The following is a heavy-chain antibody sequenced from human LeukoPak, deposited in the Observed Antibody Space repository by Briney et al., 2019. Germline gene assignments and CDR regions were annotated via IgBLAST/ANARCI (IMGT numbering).Heavy chain of an antibody. Sequence: SGPTLVKPTQNLTLTCSFSDFLLHTRGMAVAWIRQPPGKALEWLALISWDDDKRYSPSLKSRLTIAKDTSNNQVALTLTNLDPVDTATYYCAPRRWAGGFDPWGQGLLVTVSS. CDR3: APRRWAGGFDP. V-gene: IGHV2-5*02. D-gene: IGHD3-10*01. CDR2: ISWDDDK. J-gene: IGHJ5*02. CDR1: DFLLHTRGMA.